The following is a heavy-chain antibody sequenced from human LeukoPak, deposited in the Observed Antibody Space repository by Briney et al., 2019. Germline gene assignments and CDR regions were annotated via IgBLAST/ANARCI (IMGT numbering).Heavy chain of an antibody. CDR2: ISGSGGST. D-gene: IGHD4-11*01. CDR3: AKDRYSNYGNWFDP. CDR1: GFTFSNYA. Sequence: GGSLRLSCTASGFTFSNYAMNWVRQAPGKGLEWVSGISGSGGSTYYADSVKGRFTISRDNSKNTLYLQMISLRAEDTAVYYCAKDRYSNYGNWFDPWGQGTLVTVFS. V-gene: IGHV3-23*01. J-gene: IGHJ5*02.